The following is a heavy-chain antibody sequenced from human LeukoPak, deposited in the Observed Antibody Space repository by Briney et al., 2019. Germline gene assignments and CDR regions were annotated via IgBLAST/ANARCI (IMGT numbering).Heavy chain of an antibody. J-gene: IGHJ4*02. CDR1: GFTFDDYA. CDR3: ARGGLPYYFDY. V-gene: IGHV3-9*01. CDR2: ISWNSGSI. Sequence: GRSLRLSCAASGFTFDDYAMHWVRQAPGKGLEWVSGISWNSGSIGYADSVKGRFTISRDNAKNSLYLQMNSLRAEDTAVYYCARGGLPYYFDYWGQGTLVTVSS.